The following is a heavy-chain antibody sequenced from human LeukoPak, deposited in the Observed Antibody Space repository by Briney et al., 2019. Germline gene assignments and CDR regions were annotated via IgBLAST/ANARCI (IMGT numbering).Heavy chain of an antibody. CDR2: IIPIFGTA. J-gene: IGHJ4*02. CDR1: GGTFSSYA. Sequence: GASVKVSCKASGGTFSSYAIRWVRQAPGQGLEWMGGIIPIFGTANYAQKFQGRVTITTDESTSTAYMELSSLRSEDTAVYYCARVLIAAAGNFDYWGQGTLVTVSS. CDR3: ARVLIAAAGNFDY. V-gene: IGHV1-69*05. D-gene: IGHD6-13*01.